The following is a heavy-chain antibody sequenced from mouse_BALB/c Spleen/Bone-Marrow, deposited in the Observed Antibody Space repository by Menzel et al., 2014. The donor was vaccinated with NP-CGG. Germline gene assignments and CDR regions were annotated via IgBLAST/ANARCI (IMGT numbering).Heavy chain of an antibody. CDR3: ARAYYGNYPYVMDY. V-gene: IGHV14-3*02. Sequence: EVQLQQSGAELVKPGASVKLSCTASGFNIKDTYIHWVNRRPEQGLEWIGRIDPANGFAKYDPKFQGKATITADTSSNTAYLHLSSLTSEDTAVYYCARAYYGNYPYVMDYWGQGTSVTVSS. CDR2: IDPANGFA. D-gene: IGHD2-10*01. CDR1: GFNIKDTY. J-gene: IGHJ4*01.